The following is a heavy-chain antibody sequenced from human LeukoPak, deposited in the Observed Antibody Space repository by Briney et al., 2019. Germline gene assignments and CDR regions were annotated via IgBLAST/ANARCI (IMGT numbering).Heavy chain of an antibody. J-gene: IGHJ6*04. CDR1: GGSISSSNW. Sequence: PSETLSLTYAVSGGSISSSNWWSWVRQPPGKGLEWIGEIYHSGSTNYNPSLKSRVTISVDKSKNQFSLKLSSVTAADTAVYYCARTYYDILTGYFYGMDVWGKGTTVTVSS. CDR2: IYHSGST. D-gene: IGHD3-9*01. CDR3: ARTYYDILTGYFYGMDV. V-gene: IGHV4-4*02.